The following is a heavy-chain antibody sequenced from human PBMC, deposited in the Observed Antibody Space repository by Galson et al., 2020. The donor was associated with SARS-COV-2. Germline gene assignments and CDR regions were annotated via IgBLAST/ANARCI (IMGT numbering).Heavy chain of an antibody. CDR2: IYYSGRT. V-gene: IGHV4-39*07. D-gene: IGHD4-17*01. CDR3: ARGQTVTTFYYYYGMDV. CDR1: GGSISSSSYY. J-gene: IGHJ6*02. Sequence: SETLSLTCTVSGGSISSSSYYWGWIRQPPGKGLEWIGSIYYSGRTYYNPSLKSRVTISVDTSKNQFSLKLSSVTAADTAVYYCARGQTVTTFYYYYGMDVWGQGTTVTVSS.